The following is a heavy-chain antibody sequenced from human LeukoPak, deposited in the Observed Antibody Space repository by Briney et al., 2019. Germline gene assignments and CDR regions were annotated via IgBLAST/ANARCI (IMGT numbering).Heavy chain of an antibody. Sequence: GGSLRLSCAASGFTFSSYAMSWVRQAPGKGLEWVSAISGSGGSTYYADSVKGRFTISRDNSKNTLYLQMNSLRAEDTAVYYCAKDPSGRYCSGGSCHDDYWAQGPLVTVSS. CDR3: AKDPSGRYCSGGSCHDDY. J-gene: IGHJ4*02. D-gene: IGHD2-15*01. V-gene: IGHV3-23*01. CDR2: ISGSGGST. CDR1: GFTFSSYA.